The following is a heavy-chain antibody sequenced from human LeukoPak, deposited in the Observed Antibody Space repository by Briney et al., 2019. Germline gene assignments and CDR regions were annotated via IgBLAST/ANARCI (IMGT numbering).Heavy chain of an antibody. V-gene: IGHV3-53*01. CDR1: GFTVTSNY. D-gene: IGHD3-10*01. Sequence: GGSLRLSCAASGFTVTSNYMSWVRQAPGKGLEWVSIIYTGGRTYYADSVQGRFTISRDNSKNTLYLEMNSLSAGDTALYFCARAPWNYYDSGNYLPFDYWGQGTLVTVSS. J-gene: IGHJ4*02. CDR3: ARAPWNYYDSGNYLPFDY. CDR2: IYTGGRT.